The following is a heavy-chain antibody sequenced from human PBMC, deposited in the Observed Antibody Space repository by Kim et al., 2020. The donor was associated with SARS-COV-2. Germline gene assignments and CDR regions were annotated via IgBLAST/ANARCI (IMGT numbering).Heavy chain of an antibody. CDR2: LSWSSYNL. CDR3: VRGTDNSPLVAGP. Sequence: GGSLRLSCLASGFKFGDYAMHWVRQRPGKGLEWVSGLSWSSYNLGYVDSVMGRFSISRDNAKNSLFLDMESLRPEDSAIYFCVRGTDNSPLVAGPWGQGTRVSVPS. CDR1: GFKFGDYA. V-gene: IGHV3-9*01. D-gene: IGHD6-19*01. J-gene: IGHJ5*02.